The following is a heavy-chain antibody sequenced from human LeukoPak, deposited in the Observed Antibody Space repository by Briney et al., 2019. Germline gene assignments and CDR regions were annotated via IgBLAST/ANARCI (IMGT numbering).Heavy chain of an antibody. J-gene: IGHJ3*02. V-gene: IGHV4-31*03. D-gene: IGHD3-3*01. CDR2: IYYSGST. CDR3: ARARTRITISGVDAFDI. CDR1: GVSISSGGYD. Sequence: SETLSLTCTVSGVSISSGGYDWRWVRQHPGKGLEWIGYIYYSGSTYYNPSLKSRVTISVDTSKNQFSLKLSSVTAADTAVYYCARARTRITISGVDAFDIWGQGTMVTVSS.